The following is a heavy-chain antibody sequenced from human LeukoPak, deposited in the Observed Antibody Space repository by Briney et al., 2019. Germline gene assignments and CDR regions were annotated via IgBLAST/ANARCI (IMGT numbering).Heavy chain of an antibody. CDR3: ARDLVDTAMVLDY. V-gene: IGHV4-30-4*01. D-gene: IGHD5-18*01. J-gene: IGHJ4*02. CDR1: GGSISSGDYY. CDR2: IYYSGST. Sequence: SETLSLTCTVSGGSISSGDYYWSGIRQPPGKGLAGIGYIYYSGSTYYNPSLKSRVTISVDTSKNQFSLKLISVTAADTAVYYCARDLVDTAMVLDYWGQGTLVTVSS.